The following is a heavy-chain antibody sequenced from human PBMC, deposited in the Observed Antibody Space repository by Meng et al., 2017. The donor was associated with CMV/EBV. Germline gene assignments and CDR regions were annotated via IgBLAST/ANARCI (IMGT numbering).Heavy chain of an antibody. V-gene: IGHV1-8*01. D-gene: IGHD2-2*01. CDR1: GYIFTSYD. J-gene: IGHJ4*02. CDR2: MNPNSGNT. CDR3: ARDDPVVPAATFFDY. Sequence: ASVKVSCKASGYIFTSYDINWVRQAPGQGLEWMGWMNPNSGNTGYPQKFQGRVTMTRNTSISTAYMELSSLRSDDTAVYYCARDDPVVPAATFFDYWGQGTLVTVSS.